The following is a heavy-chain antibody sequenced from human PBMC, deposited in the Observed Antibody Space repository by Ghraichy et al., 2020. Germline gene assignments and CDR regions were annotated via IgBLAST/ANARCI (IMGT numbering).Heavy chain of an antibody. CDR1: GFTFSSYA. J-gene: IGHJ4*02. D-gene: IGHD3-10*01. Sequence: GGSLRLSCAASGFTFSSYAMSWVRQAPGKGLEWVSAISGSGGSTYYADSVKGRFTISRDNSKNTLYLQMNSLRAEDTAVYYCAKDNRDTRKYGSGSYKLAYWGQGTLVTVSS. CDR2: ISGSGGST. V-gene: IGHV3-23*01. CDR3: AKDNRDTRKYGSGSYKLAY.